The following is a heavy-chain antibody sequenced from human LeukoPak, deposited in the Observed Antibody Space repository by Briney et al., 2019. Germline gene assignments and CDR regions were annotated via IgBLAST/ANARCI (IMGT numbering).Heavy chain of an antibody. CDR3: AKDISGTYLAALDY. V-gene: IGHV3-9*01. D-gene: IGHD1-26*01. CDR2: ISWNSDTI. CDR1: GFSFDDYA. J-gene: IGHJ4*02. Sequence: GGSLRLSCAASGFSFDDYAMHWGRQAPGKGLEWVSGISWNSDTIGYADSVKGRFTISRDNAKNSLYLQMNSLRAEDTALYYCAKDISGTYLAALDYWGQGALVTVSS.